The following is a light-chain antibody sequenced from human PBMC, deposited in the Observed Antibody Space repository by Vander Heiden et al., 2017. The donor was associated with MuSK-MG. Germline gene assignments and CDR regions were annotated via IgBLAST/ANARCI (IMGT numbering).Light chain of an antibody. CDR2: DGS. J-gene: IGKJ4*01. CDR1: QSISSTW. V-gene: IGKV1-5*01. Sequence: DIQMTQSPPTLSASVRDRVTITCRASQSISSTWLAWYQQKPGKPPKLLIYDGSTLESGVPSRFSGSGSGTEFTLTISSLQPDDSATYYCQQYNSHPRTFGGGTKVEIK. CDR3: QQYNSHPRT.